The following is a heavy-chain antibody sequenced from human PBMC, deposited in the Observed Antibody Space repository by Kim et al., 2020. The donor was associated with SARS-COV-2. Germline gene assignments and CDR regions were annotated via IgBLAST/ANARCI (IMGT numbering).Heavy chain of an antibody. D-gene: IGHD3-9*01. Sequence: ASVKVSCKASGYTFTGYYMHWVRQAPGQGLEWMGWINPNSGGTNYAQKFQGKVTMTRDTSTSTAYMELSRLRSDDTAVYYCARTDPLRVFDWLLSSVGGMVGWLDPWGQGTLVTVSS. V-gene: IGHV1-2*02. CDR2: INPNSGGT. CDR3: ARTDPLRVFDWLLSSVGGMVGWLDP. J-gene: IGHJ5*02. CDR1: GYTFTGYY.